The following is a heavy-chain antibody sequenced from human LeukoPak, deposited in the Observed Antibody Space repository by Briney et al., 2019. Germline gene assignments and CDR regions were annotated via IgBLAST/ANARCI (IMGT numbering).Heavy chain of an antibody. CDR3: AKGGSSMAAAGSDY. J-gene: IGHJ4*02. D-gene: IGHD6-13*01. CDR1: GFTFSSYA. CDR2: TSGSGHST. Sequence: GGSLRLSCAASGFTFSSYAMSWVRQAPGKGLEWVSATSGSGHSTYYADSVTGRFIISRDNSKNTLYLQMNSLRAEDTALYYCAKGGSSMAAAGSDYWGQGTLVTVSS. V-gene: IGHV3-23*01.